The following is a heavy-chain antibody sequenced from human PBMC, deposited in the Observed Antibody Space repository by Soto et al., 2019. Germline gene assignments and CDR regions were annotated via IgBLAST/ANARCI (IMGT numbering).Heavy chain of an antibody. CDR2: ISGSGGST. CDR3: AKDMDTAMVTFDDY. Sequence: GGSLRLSCAASGFTFSSYAMSWVRQAPGKGLEWVSAISGSGGSTYYADSMKGRFTISRDNSKNTLYLQMNSLRAEDTAVYYCAKDMDTAMVTFDDYWGQGTLVTVSS. D-gene: IGHD5-18*01. V-gene: IGHV3-23*01. CDR1: GFTFSSYA. J-gene: IGHJ4*02.